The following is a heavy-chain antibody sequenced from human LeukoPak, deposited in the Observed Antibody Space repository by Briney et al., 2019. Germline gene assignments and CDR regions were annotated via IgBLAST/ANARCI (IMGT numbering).Heavy chain of an antibody. V-gene: IGHV4-34*01. CDR3: ARGYHYDSSGYRLAY. J-gene: IGHJ4*02. Sequence: SETLSLTCAVYGGSFSGYYWSWIRQPPGKGLEWIGEINHSGSTNYNPSLKSRVTISVDTSKNQFSLKLSSVTAADTAVYYCARGYHYDSSGYRLAYWGQGTLVTVSS. CDR1: GGSFSGYY. CDR2: INHSGST. D-gene: IGHD3-22*01.